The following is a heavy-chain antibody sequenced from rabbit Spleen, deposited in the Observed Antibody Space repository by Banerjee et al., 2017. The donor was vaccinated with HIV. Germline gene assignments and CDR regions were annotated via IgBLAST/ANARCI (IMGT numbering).Heavy chain of an antibody. D-gene: IGHD8-1*01. CDR3: ARDTGSSFSSYGMDL. Sequence: QSLEESGGDLVKPGGTLTLTCTASGFSFSNNDYMSWVRQAPGKGLEWISCIAGGSSGFTYSATWAKGRFTISKTSSTTVTLQMTSLTVADTATYFCARDTGSSFSSYGMDLWGQGTLVTVS. V-gene: IGHV1S40*01. CDR2: IAGGSSGFT. J-gene: IGHJ6*01. CDR1: GFSFSNNDY.